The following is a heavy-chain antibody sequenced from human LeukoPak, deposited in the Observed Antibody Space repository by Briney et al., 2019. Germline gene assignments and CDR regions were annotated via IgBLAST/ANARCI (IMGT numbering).Heavy chain of an antibody. D-gene: IGHD5-12*01. CDR3: ARGYSGYDPPMYSFDY. J-gene: IGHJ4*02. CDR2: IYTSGST. CDR1: GGSISSYY. V-gene: IGHV4-4*07. Sequence: SETLSLTCTVSGGSISSYYWRWIRQPAGKGLEWIGRIYTSGSTNYNPSLKSRVTMSVDTSKNQFSLKLSSVTAADTAVYYCARGYSGYDPPMYSFDYWGQGTLVTVSS.